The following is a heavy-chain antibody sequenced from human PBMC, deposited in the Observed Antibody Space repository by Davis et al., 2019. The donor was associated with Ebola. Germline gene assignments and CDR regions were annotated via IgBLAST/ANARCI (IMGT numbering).Heavy chain of an antibody. J-gene: IGHJ4*02. CDR1: GFTFSGSA. CDR2: IRSKANSYAT. CDR3: TTTSGDTASDY. Sequence: GESLKISCAASGFTFSGSAMHWVRQASGKGLEWVGRIRSKANSYATAYAASVKGRFTISRDDSKNTAYLQMNSLKTEDTAVYYCTTTSGDTASDYWGQGTLVTVSS. D-gene: IGHD5-18*01. V-gene: IGHV3-73*01.